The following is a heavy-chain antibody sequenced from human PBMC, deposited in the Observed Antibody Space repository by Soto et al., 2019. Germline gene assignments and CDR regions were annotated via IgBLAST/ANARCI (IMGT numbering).Heavy chain of an antibody. CDR3: ARAALRFLEWSPYNWFDP. V-gene: IGHV1-69*13. Sequence: ASVEASCKASGVTFSSYAISWVRQAPGQGLEWMGGIIPIFGTANYAQKFQGRVTITADESTSTAYMELSSLRSEDTAVYYCARAALRFLEWSPYNWFDPWGQGTLVTVSS. D-gene: IGHD3-3*01. CDR1: GVTFSSYA. J-gene: IGHJ5*02. CDR2: IIPIFGTA.